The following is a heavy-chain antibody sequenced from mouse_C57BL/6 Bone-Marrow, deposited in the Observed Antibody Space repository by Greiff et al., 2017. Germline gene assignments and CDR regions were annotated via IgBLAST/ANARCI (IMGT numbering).Heavy chain of an antibody. Sequence: EVKLQESVAELVRPGASVKLSCTASGFNIKNTYMHWVKQRPEQGLEWIGRIDPANGNTKYAPKFQGKATITADTSSNTAYLQLSSLTSEDTAIYYWARLDTTVVAAPYFDYWGQGTTLTVSS. CDR2: IDPANGNT. V-gene: IGHV14-3*01. J-gene: IGHJ2*01. CDR1: GFNIKNTY. CDR3: ARLDTTVVAAPYFDY. D-gene: IGHD1-1*01.